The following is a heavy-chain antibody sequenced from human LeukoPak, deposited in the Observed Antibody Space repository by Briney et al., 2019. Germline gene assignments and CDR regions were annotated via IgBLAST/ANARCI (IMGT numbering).Heavy chain of an antibody. D-gene: IGHD5-18*01. CDR3: AREVRSVDTAMVFDY. CDR1: GGSISSYY. CDR2: IYYSGST. V-gene: IGHV4-59*01. Sequence: PSETLSLTCTVSGGSISSYYWSWIRQPPGKGLEWIGYIYYSGSTNYNPSLKSRVTISVDTSKNQFSLKLSSVTAADTAVYYCAREVRSVDTAMVFDYWGQGTLVTVSS. J-gene: IGHJ4*02.